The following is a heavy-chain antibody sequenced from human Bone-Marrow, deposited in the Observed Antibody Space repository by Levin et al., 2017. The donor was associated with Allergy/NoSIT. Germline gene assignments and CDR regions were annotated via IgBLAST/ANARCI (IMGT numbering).Heavy chain of an antibody. CDR3: ARAGGPNCCNFDS. V-gene: IGHV4-30-4*01. Sequence: SETLSLTCNVSGGSISSGDYYWSWIRQPPGKGLESIGTIYYSGITYYTYYNPSLKRRAAISGDTAKNHFSLRLTSVTAADTALYYCARAGGPNCCNFDSWGQGTLVTVSS. CDR1: GGSISSGDYY. J-gene: IGHJ4*02. CDR2: IYYSGITYYT. D-gene: IGHD4/OR15-4a*01.